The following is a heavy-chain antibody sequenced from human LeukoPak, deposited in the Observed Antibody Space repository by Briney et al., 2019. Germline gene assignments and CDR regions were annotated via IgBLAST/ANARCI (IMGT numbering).Heavy chain of an antibody. CDR3: ASQYSSSWYAYYYYYMDV. CDR1: GFTFSSYW. V-gene: IGHV3-7*01. J-gene: IGHJ6*03. Sequence: GGSLRLSCAASGFTFSSYWMSWVRQTPGKGLEWVANIKQDGSEKYYVDSVKGRFTISRDNAKNSLYLQMNSLRAEDTAVYYCASQYSSSWYAYYYYYMDVWGKGTTVTVSS. CDR2: IKQDGSEK. D-gene: IGHD6-13*01.